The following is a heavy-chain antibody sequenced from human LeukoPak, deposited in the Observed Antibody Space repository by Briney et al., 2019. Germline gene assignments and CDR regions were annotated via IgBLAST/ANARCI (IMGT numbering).Heavy chain of an antibody. V-gene: IGHV4-61*08. CDR1: GGSISSGDYY. CDR2: IYYSGST. J-gene: IGHJ4*02. Sequence: PSETLSLTCTVSGGSISSGDYYWSWIRQPPGKGLEWIGYIYYSGSTNYNPSLKSRVTISVDTSKNQFSLKLSSVIAADTAVYYCARTFNSYYFDYWGQGTLVTVSS. CDR3: ARTFNSYYFDY. D-gene: IGHD4-23*01.